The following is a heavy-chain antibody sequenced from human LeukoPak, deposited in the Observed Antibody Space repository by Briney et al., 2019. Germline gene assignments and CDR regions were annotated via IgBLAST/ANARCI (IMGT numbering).Heavy chain of an antibody. CDR1: GFPFDNYG. CDR3: ARDGPVAGVELDQ. J-gene: IGHJ4*02. CDR2: ITWNGGIT. D-gene: IGHD6-19*01. Sequence: GGSLRLSCAASGFPFDNYGMAWVRQAPGKGLEWVPGITWNGGITAYADSVKGRFTISRDNAKNSLYLLMNSLRAEDTALYYCARDGPVAGVELDQWGQGTLVTVSS. V-gene: IGHV3-20*04.